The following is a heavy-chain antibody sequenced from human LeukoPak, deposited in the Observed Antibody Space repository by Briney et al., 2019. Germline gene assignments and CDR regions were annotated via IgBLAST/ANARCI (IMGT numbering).Heavy chain of an antibody. V-gene: IGHV3-11*01. CDR2: ISSSGSTI. CDR1: GFTFSDYY. Sequence: GGSLRLSCAASGFTFSDYYMSWIRQAPGRGLEWVSYISSSGSTIYYADSVKGRFTISRDNAKNSLYLQMNSLRAEDTAVYYCAREAVARSPRFDPWGQGTLVTVSS. D-gene: IGHD6-19*01. CDR3: AREAVARSPRFDP. J-gene: IGHJ5*02.